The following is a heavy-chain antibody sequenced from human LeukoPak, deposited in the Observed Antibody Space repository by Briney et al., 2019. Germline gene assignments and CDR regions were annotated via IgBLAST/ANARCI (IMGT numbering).Heavy chain of an antibody. CDR1: GASVNSGSSY. V-gene: IGHV4-61*01. D-gene: IGHD5-12*01. J-gene: IGHJ4*02. CDR3: ARDSRGHSGYDLDY. CDR2: IYYSGIT. Sequence: PSETLSLTCTVSGASVNSGSSYWSWIRQPPGKGLEWIGYIYYSGITNYNPSLKSRVTMSVDTSKNQYSLKLSSVTAADTAIYYCARDSRGHSGYDLDYWGQGTLVTVSS.